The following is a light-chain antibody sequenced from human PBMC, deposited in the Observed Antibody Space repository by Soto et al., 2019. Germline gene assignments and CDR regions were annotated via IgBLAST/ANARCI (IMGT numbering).Light chain of an antibody. CDR3: QRYNSYSWT. CDR1: QSISSW. V-gene: IGKV1-5*03. J-gene: IGKJ1*01. Sequence: DIQMTQSPSTLSASVGDRVTITCRASQSISSWLAWYQQKPGKAPKLLIYKASSLESGVPSRFSGSGSGTEFTLTISSLQPDDFATYYCQRYNSYSWTFDQGTKVEIK. CDR2: KAS.